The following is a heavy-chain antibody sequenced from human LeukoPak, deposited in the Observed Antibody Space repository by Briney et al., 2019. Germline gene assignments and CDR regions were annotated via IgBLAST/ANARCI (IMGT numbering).Heavy chain of an antibody. CDR2: ISGSGGST. D-gene: IGHD3-16*01. Sequence: GGSLRLSCAASGFTVSSNYMSWVRQAPGKGLEWVSAISGSGGSTYYADSVKGRFTISRDNSKNTLYLQMNSLRAEDTAVYYCAKDSFYAYYYYMDVWGKGTTVTVSS. CDR3: AKDSFYAYYYYMDV. CDR1: GFTVSSNY. J-gene: IGHJ6*03. V-gene: IGHV3-23*01.